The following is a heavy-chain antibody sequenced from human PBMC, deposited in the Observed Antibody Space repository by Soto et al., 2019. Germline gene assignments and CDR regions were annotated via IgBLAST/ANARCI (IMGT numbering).Heavy chain of an antibody. J-gene: IGHJ3*02. D-gene: IGHD6-13*01. V-gene: IGHV1-69*13. CDR2: VTPIFGKA. CDR1: GGTFSRYP. CDR3: ARERRSLVPRAFDI. Sequence: SVKVSCKASGGTFSRYPISWVRQAPGQGQEWMGGVTPIFGKANYAQKFQGRVMITADESTSTAYMELSSLRSEDTAVYYCARERRSLVPRAFDIWGQGTIVTASS.